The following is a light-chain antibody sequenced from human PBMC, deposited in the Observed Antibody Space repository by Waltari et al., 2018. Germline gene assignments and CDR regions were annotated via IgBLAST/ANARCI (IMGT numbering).Light chain of an antibody. Sequence: DIQLTQSPSTLSASVGDRVTLTCRASQGIGRWLAWYQQKPGKTPDLLIYKASILERGVPSGFSGSGSGTEFTLTITGLQPLDVATYYCQEYDSHWSFGQGTKVEIK. CDR1: QGIGRW. CDR2: KAS. J-gene: IGKJ1*01. V-gene: IGKV1-5*03. CDR3: QEYDSHWS.